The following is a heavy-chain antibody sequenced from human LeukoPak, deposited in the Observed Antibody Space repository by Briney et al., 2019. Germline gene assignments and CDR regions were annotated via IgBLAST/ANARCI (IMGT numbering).Heavy chain of an antibody. D-gene: IGHD1-26*01. Sequence: GGSLRLSCAASGFTFSSYGMHWVRQAPGKGLEWVAFIRYDGSNKYYADSVKGRFTISRDNSKNTLYLQMNSLRAEDTAVYYCAKLNRIVGAFGAFDIWGQGTMVTVSS. CDR2: IRYDGSNK. V-gene: IGHV3-30*02. CDR1: GFTFSSYG. J-gene: IGHJ3*02. CDR3: AKLNRIVGAFGAFDI.